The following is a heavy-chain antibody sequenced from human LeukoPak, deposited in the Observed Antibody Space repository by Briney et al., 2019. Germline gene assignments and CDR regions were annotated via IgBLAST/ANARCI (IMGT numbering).Heavy chain of an antibody. J-gene: IGHJ4*02. D-gene: IGHD6-19*01. CDR3: ARYNSAWKTDDC. V-gene: IGHV3-7*03. CDR1: GFTFNSYW. CDR2: IKQDGSDK. Sequence: GGSLRLSCAASGFTFNSYWMTWVRQAPGKGLEWVADIKQDGSDKYYAGSVKGRFTISRDNAKNSLYLQINSLRAEDTAVYFCARYNSAWKTDDCWGRGTLVTVSS.